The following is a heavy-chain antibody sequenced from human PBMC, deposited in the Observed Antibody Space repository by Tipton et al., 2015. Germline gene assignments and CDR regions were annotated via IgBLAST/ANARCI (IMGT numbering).Heavy chain of an antibody. CDR1: AYSITSDCY. Sequence: TLSLTCAVSAYSITSDCYWGWIRQPPGKGLEWIGSISHSGNTYYNPSLKSRVTMSRDTSKNQFSLKLTSVTAADTAVYYCACQDYDSLTRDYQTVDYWGQGTLVTVSS. J-gene: IGHJ4*02. CDR2: ISHSGNT. CDR3: ACQDYDSLTRDYQTVDY. D-gene: IGHD3-9*01. V-gene: IGHV4-38-2*01.